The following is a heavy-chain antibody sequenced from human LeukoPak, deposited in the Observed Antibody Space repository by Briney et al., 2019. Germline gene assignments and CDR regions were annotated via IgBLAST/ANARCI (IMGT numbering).Heavy chain of an antibody. CDR2: INHSGST. V-gene: IGHV4-34*01. D-gene: IGHD1-20*01. J-gene: IGHJ4*02. CDR1: GGSFSGYY. Sequence: SETLSLTCAVYGGSFSGYYWSWIRQPPGKGLEWIGEINHSGSTNYNPSLKSRVTISVDTSKNQFSLKLTSVTAADTAVYYCARVMGISGTLNFDSWGQGILVTVSS. CDR3: ARVMGISGTLNFDS.